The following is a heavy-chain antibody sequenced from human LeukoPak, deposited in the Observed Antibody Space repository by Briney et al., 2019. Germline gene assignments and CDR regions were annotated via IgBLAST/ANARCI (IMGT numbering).Heavy chain of an antibody. J-gene: IGHJ4*02. CDR1: GASLRSYY. CDR2: IHYSGSS. V-gene: IGHV4-59*01. Sequence: SETLSLTCTVSGASLRSYYWNWIRQSPGKEPEWIGYIHYSGSSNYNPSLKSRATISIDTSKKQFSLKLTSVTAADTAFYFCAIDTRSYDSSGYFSFDYWGLGTLVTVSS. D-gene: IGHD3-22*01. CDR3: AIDTRSYDSSGYFSFDY.